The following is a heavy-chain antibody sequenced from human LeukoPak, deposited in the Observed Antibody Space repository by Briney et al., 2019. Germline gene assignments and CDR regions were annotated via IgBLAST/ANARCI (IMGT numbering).Heavy chain of an antibody. D-gene: IGHD2-2*01. CDR1: GYTFTSYD. V-gene: IGHV1-8*01. CDR2: MNPNSGNT. CDR3: ARGYCSSTSCYFGYWFDP. Sequence: ASVKVSCKASGYTFTSYDINWVRQATGQGLEWMGWMNPNSGNTGYAQKFQGRVTMTRNTSISTAYVELSSLRSEDTAVYYCARGYCSSTSCYFGYWFDPWGQGTLVTVSS. J-gene: IGHJ5*02.